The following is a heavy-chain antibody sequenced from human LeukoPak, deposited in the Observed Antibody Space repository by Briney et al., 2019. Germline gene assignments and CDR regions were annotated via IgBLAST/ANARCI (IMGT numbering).Heavy chain of an antibody. CDR3: GRGTYNGYNYGAFDI. J-gene: IGHJ3*02. D-gene: IGHD5-24*01. Sequence: GESLKISCQGSGYTYGYNFSSFWYGWVRQMPGRGLEWMGIFSPGDSESKYGPSFEGQVTISADKSTNTAYLQWDSLEASETAMYFCGRGTYNGYNYGAFDIWGQGTMVTVSS. V-gene: IGHV5-51*01. CDR2: FSPGDSES. CDR1: GYNFSSFW.